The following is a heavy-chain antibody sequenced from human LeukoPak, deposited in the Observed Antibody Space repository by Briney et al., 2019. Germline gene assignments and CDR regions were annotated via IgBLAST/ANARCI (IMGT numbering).Heavy chain of an antibody. Sequence: SLKVSCKASGGTFSSYAISWVRQAPGQGLEWMGGIIPIFGTANYAQKFQGRVTITADESTSTAYMELSSLRSEDTAVYYCARGNDILTGYYPLVYWGQGTLVTVSS. V-gene: IGHV1-69*01. CDR1: GGTFSSYA. CDR3: ARGNDILTGYYPLVY. D-gene: IGHD3-9*01. CDR2: IIPIFGTA. J-gene: IGHJ4*02.